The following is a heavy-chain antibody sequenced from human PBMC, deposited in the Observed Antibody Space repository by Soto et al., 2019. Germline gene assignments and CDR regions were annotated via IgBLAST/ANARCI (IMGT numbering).Heavy chain of an antibody. V-gene: IGHV3-23*01. D-gene: IGHD3-16*02. Sequence: GGSLSLSCAASGCTFTSYTMSWRRQAPGKGQEWTSNINASGGRPSYADSVQSRFIISRDNTTNTVYLQISSLRAGDTAFYYCSKARCYTNDCYVPASWGQGTLVTVSS. J-gene: IGHJ5*02. CDR1: GCTFTSYT. CDR3: SKARCYTNDCYVPAS. CDR2: INASGGRP.